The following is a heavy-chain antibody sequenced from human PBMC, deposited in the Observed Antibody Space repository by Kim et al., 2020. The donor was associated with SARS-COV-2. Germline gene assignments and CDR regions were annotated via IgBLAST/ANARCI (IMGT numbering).Heavy chain of an antibody. Sequence: GGSLRLSCAASGFTFDDYAMHWVRQAPGKGLEWVSGISWNSGSIGYADSVKGRFTISRDNAKNSLYLQMNSLRAEDTALYYCAKGVLRDGYNYDYYYGMDVWGQGTTVTVSS. CDR3: AKGVLRDGYNYDYYYGMDV. V-gene: IGHV3-9*01. D-gene: IGHD5-12*01. J-gene: IGHJ6*02. CDR2: ISWNSGSI. CDR1: GFTFDDYA.